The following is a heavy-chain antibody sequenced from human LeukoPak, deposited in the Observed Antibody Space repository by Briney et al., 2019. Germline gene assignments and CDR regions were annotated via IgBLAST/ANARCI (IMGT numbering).Heavy chain of an antibody. Sequence: GGSLRLSCAASGLTFSSYGMHWVRQAPGKGLEWVAVISYDGSNKYYADSVKGRFTISRDNSKNTLYLQMNSLRAEDTAVYYCAKDSDYGGNSALLGYRGQGTLVTVSS. CDR3: AKDSDYGGNSALLGY. CDR1: GLTFSSYG. J-gene: IGHJ4*02. D-gene: IGHD4-23*01. V-gene: IGHV3-30*18. CDR2: ISYDGSNK.